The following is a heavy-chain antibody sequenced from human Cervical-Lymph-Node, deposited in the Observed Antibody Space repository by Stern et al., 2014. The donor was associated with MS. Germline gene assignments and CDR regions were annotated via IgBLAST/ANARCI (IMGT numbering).Heavy chain of an antibody. V-gene: IGHV4-39*01. J-gene: IGHJ2*01. CDR1: GGSISSSSYY. D-gene: IGHD3-3*01. CDR3: ARHRGDVWVFDL. Sequence: QVQLQESGPGLVKPSETLSLTCTVSGGSISSSSYYWGWIRQPPGKGLEWIGRIYYSGSTYYTPSLKSRVPISVDPSKTQSPLKLSSVTAADTAVYYCARHRGDVWVFDLWGRGTLVTVSS. CDR2: IYYSGST.